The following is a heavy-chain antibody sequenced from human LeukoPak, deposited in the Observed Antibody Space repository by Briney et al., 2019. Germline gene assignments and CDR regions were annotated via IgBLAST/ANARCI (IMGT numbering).Heavy chain of an antibody. Sequence: ASVKVSCKASGGTFSSYATSWVRQAPGQGLEWMGGIIPIFGTANYAQKFQGRVTIISDESTSTAYMELSSLRSEDTAVYYCARGSPLAAAGYHYYYYMDVWGKGTTVTVSS. CDR1: GGTFSSYA. CDR2: IIPIFGTA. V-gene: IGHV1-69*13. D-gene: IGHD6-13*01. J-gene: IGHJ6*03. CDR3: ARGSPLAAAGYHYYYYMDV.